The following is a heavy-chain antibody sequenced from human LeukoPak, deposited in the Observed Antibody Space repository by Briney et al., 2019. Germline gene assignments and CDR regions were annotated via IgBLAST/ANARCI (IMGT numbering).Heavy chain of an antibody. CDR2: INAGNGNT. CDR3: ARGGSYYYDSSGYPPTDY. D-gene: IGHD3-22*01. J-gene: IGHJ4*02. Sequence: GASVKVSCKTSGYPFIGYYVHWVRQAPGQRLEWMGWINAGNGNTKYSQEFQGRVTITRDTSASTAYMELSSLRSEDMAVYYCARGGSYYYDSSGYPPTDYWGQGTLVTVSS. V-gene: IGHV1-3*03. CDR1: GYPFIGYY.